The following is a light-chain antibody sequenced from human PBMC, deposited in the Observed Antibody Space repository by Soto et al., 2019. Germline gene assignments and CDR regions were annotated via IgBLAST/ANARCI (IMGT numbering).Light chain of an antibody. J-gene: IGLJ3*02. Sequence: QSALTQPRSVSGSPGQSVTISCTGTSSVVGGYNYVSWYQQHPGKAPKLMIYDVSKRPSGVPDRFSGSKSGNTASLTISGLQAEDEADYYCCSYAGSYTRVFGGGTQLTVL. CDR1: SSVVGGYNY. V-gene: IGLV2-11*01. CDR2: DVS. CDR3: CSYAGSYTRV.